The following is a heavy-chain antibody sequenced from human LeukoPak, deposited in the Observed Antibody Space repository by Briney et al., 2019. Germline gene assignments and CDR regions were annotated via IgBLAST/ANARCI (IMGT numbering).Heavy chain of an antibody. CDR1: GGSISSYY. CDR3: ASSGPYNWFDP. V-gene: IGHV4-4*07. CDR2: IYTSGST. J-gene: IGHJ5*02. Sequence: PSETLSLTCTVSGGSISSYYWSWIRQPAAKGLEWIGRIYTSGSTNYNPSLKSRVTMSVDTSKNQFSLKLSSVTAADTAVYYCASSGPYNWFDPWGQGTLVTVSS.